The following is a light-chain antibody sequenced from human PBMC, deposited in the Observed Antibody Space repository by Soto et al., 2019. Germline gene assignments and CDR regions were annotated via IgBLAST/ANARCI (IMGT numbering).Light chain of an antibody. J-gene: IGLJ2*01. V-gene: IGLV2-14*01. CDR3: SSYTTSSTVV. CDR2: YVS. Sequence: QSALTQPASVSGSPGQSITISCTGTSSDVGGYNYVSWYQQHPGKAPKLMIYYVSNRPSGVSNRFSGSKSGNTASLTISGLQDEDEDDYYCSSYTTSSTVVFGGGTQVTVL. CDR1: SSDVGGYNY.